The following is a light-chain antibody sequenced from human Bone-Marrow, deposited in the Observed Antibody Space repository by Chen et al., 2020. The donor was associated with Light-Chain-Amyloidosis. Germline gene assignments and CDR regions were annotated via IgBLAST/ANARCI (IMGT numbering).Light chain of an antibody. CDR3: SSYTITNTLV. V-gene: IGLV2-14*01. CDR1: SSDVGGDNH. J-gene: IGLJ1*01. CDR2: EVT. Sequence: SALTQPASLSGSPGQSITLSCPGTSSDVGGDNHVSWYQQHPDKAPKLMIYEVTNRPSWVPDRFSGSKSDNTASLTISGLQTEDEADYFCSSYTITNTLVFGSGTRVTVL.